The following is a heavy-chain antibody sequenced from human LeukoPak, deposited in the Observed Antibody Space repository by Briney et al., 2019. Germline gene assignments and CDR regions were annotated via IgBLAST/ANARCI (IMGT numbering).Heavy chain of an antibody. V-gene: IGHV1-69*13. Sequence: VASVKVSCKASGGTFSSYAICWVRQAPGQGLEWMGGIIPIFGTANYAQKFQGRVTITADESTSTAYMELSSLRSEDTAVYYWARWSYSGSPGHFDYWGQGTLVTVSS. J-gene: IGHJ4*02. D-gene: IGHD1-26*01. CDR1: GGTFSSYA. CDR2: IIPIFGTA. CDR3: ARWSYSGSPGHFDY.